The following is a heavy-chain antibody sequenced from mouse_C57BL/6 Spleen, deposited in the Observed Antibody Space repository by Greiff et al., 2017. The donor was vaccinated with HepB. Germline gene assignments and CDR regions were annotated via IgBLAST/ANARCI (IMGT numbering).Heavy chain of an antibody. CDR3: AREDYYFDY. CDR2: IYPGDGDT. V-gene: IGHV1-82*01. CDR1: GYAFSSSW. Sequence: VQVVESGPELVKPGASVKISCKASGYAFSSSWMNWVKQRPGKGLEWIGRIYPGDGDTNYNGKFKGKATLTADKSSSTAYMQLSSLTSEDSAVYFCAREDYYFDYWGQGTTLTVSS. J-gene: IGHJ2*01.